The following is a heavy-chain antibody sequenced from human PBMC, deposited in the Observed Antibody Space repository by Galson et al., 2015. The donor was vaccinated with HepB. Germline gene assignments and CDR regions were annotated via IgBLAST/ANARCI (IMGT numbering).Heavy chain of an antibody. V-gene: IGHV3-23*01. CDR1: GFTFSIYA. CDR2: ISDSGGST. J-gene: IGHJ6*02. Sequence: SLRLSCAASGFTFSIYAMSWVRQAPGKGLEWVSTISDSGGSTYYADSVKGRFTISRDNAKNTLYLQMNSLRAEDTAVYYCAREYYDILTGGGMDVWGQGTTVTVSS. D-gene: IGHD3-9*01. CDR3: AREYYDILTGGGMDV.